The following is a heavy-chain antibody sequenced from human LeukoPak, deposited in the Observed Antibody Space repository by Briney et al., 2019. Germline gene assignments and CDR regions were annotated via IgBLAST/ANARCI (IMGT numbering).Heavy chain of an antibody. CDR1: GFTFSSYG. D-gene: IGHD3-10*01. J-gene: IGHJ4*02. CDR3: AKDYYGSGSYAY. Sequence: PGGSLRLSCAASGFTFSSYGMHWVRQAPGKGLEWVAVISCDGSNKYYADSVKGRFTISRDNSKNTLYLQMNSLRAEDTAVYYCAKDYYGSGSYAYWGQGTLVTVSS. V-gene: IGHV3-30*18. CDR2: ISCDGSNK.